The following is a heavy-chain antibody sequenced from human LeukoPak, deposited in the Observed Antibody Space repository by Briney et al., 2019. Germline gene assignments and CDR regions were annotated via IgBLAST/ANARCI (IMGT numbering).Heavy chain of an antibody. Sequence: ASVKVSCKASGYTFTGYCMHWVRQAPGQGLEWMGWTDPNSGGTRYAQKFQGRVTMTRDTSISAAYMELSRLTSDDTAVYYCARDSIAAAGLYFDYWGQGTLVTVSS. CDR1: GYTFTGYC. J-gene: IGHJ4*02. CDR2: TDPNSGGT. D-gene: IGHD6-13*01. CDR3: ARDSIAAAGLYFDY. V-gene: IGHV1-2*02.